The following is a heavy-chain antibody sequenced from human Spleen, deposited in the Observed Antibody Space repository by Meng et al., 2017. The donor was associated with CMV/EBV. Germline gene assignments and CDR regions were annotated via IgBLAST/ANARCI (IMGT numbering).Heavy chain of an antibody. CDR2: IRYDGSNK. CDR3: AKVPFDRYDNSSYFDY. Sequence: GGSLRLSCAASGFTFSSYGMHWVRQAPGKGLEWVAFIRYDGSNKYYADSVKGRFTISRDNSKNTVYLQVNSLRIEDTAVYYCAKVPFDRYDNSSYFDYWGQGTLVTVSS. D-gene: IGHD3-22*01. CDR1: GFTFSSYG. J-gene: IGHJ4*02. V-gene: IGHV3-30*02.